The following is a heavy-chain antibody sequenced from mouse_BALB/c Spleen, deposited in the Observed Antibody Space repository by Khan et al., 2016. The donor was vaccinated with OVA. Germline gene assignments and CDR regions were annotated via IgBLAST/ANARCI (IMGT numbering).Heavy chain of an antibody. V-gene: IGHV1-7*01. CDR2: INPTSGYT. CDR1: GYTFTTYW. CDR3: TRDRIDY. Sequence: QVRLQQSGAELAKPGASVKMSCNASGYTFTTYWMHWVKQRPGQGLEWIGYINPTSGYTDYNEKFKERATLSADKSSSPTYMQLSSLTSEDSAVYYCTRDRIDYWGQGTTLTVSS. J-gene: IGHJ2*01.